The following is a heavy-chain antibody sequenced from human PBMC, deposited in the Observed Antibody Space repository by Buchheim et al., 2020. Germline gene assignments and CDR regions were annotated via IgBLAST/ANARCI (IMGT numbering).Heavy chain of an antibody. D-gene: IGHD3-3*01. V-gene: IGHV5-51*01. Sequence: EVQLVQSGAEVKKPGESLKISCKGSGYSFTSYWIGWVRQMPGKGLEWMGIIYPGDSDTRYSPSFQGQVTISADKSISTAYLQWSSLKASDTAMYYCARHIPRPLWDDFWSGYSYGMDVWGQGTT. CDR2: IYPGDSDT. CDR1: GYSFTSYW. J-gene: IGHJ6*02. CDR3: ARHIPRPLWDDFWSGYSYGMDV.